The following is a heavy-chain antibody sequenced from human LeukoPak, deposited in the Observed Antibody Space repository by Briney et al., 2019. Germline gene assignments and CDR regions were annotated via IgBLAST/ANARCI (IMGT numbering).Heavy chain of an antibody. CDR3: AKARGLIGGAFDI. V-gene: IGHV3-43*01. CDR2: VSWDGDTT. CDR1: GFTFDDYI. Sequence: GGSLRLSCAASGFTFDDYIMHWVRQTPGKGLEWVSLVSWDGDTTYYADSVKGRFTISRDNSKNSLYLQMNSLRTEDTALYYCAKARGLIGGAFDIWGQGTMVTVSS. D-gene: IGHD3-22*01. J-gene: IGHJ3*02.